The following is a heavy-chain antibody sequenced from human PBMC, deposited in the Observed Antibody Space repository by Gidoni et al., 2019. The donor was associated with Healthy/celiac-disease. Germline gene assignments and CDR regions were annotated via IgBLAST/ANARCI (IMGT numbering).Heavy chain of an antibody. V-gene: IGHV4-34*01. CDR3: ARGEASNYRY. CDR2: INHSGST. D-gene: IGHD1-7*01. J-gene: IGHJ4*02. CDR1: VGSFSGYY. Sequence: QEQLQQWGAGLWKPSETLYLTCAVYVGSFSGYYWSWIRQPPGKGLEWIGEINHSGSTNYNPSLQSRVTISVDTSKNQFSLKLSSVTAADTAVYYCARGEASNYRYWGQGTLVTVSS.